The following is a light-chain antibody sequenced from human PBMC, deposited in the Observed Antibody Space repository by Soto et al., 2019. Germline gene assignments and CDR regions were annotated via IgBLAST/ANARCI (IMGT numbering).Light chain of an antibody. CDR1: KLGDKY. V-gene: IGLV3-1*01. J-gene: IGLJ2*01. Sequence: SYELTQPPSVSVSPGQTASITCSGDKLGDKYACWYQQKPGQSPVVVIYQDNKRPSGVPARFSGSNSGNTATLTISGTQAMDEADYYCQAWDTSTVVFGGGTKLTV. CDR3: QAWDTSTVV. CDR2: QDN.